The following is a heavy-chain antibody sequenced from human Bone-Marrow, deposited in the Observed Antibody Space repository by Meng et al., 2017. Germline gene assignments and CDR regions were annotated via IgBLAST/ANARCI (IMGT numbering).Heavy chain of an antibody. Sequence: SETLSLTCTVSGGSVSSGIYYWSWLRQPPGKGLVWIGYIYYSRSNNYNPSLKSRVTISVDTSKNQFSLKLSSVTAADTAVYYCARGDCSGGSCYREDDAFDIWGQGTMVTVSS. CDR2: IYYSRSN. CDR1: GGSVSSGIYY. D-gene: IGHD2-15*01. J-gene: IGHJ3*02. V-gene: IGHV4-61*01. CDR3: ARGDCSGGSCYREDDAFDI.